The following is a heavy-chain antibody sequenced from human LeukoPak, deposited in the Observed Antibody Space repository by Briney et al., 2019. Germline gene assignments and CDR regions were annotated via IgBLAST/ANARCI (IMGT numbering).Heavy chain of an antibody. CDR3: SRQEVGIERNFDY. D-gene: IGHD1-26*01. Sequence: SETLSLTCTVSGGSISSSSYYWGWIRQPPGKGLEWIGSIYYSGSTYYNPSLKSRVTISVDTSKNQFSLKLSSVTAADTAVYYSSRQEVGIERNFDYWGQGTLVTVSS. CDR1: GGSISSSSYY. J-gene: IGHJ4*02. V-gene: IGHV4-39*01. CDR2: IYYSGST.